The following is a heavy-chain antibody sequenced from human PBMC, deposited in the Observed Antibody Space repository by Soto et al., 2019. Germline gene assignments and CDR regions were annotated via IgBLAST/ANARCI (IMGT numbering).Heavy chain of an antibody. CDR3: ASEAIGYCSSTSCSQKFDP. V-gene: IGHV1-46*01. D-gene: IGHD2-2*01. J-gene: IGHJ5*02. CDR1: GYTFTSYY. Sequence: GASVKVSCKASGYTFTSYYMHWVRQAPGQGLEWMGIINPSGGSTSYAQKFQGRVTMTRDTSTSTVYMELSSLRSEDTAVYYCASEAIGYCSSTSCSQKFDPWGQGTLVTAPQ. CDR2: INPSGGST.